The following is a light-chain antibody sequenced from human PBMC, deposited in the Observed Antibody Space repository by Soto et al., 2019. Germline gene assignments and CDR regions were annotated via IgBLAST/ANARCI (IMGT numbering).Light chain of an antibody. J-gene: IGKJ1*01. V-gene: IGKV4-1*01. Sequence: DIVMTQSPDSLAVSLGERATINCKSSQSVLYSSNNKNYLAWYQQKPRQPPKLLIYWASTRESGVPDRFSGSGSGTDFTLTISRLQAEDVAVYYCQQYYITPLAFGQGTKVEIK. CDR2: WAS. CDR1: QSVLYSSNNKNY. CDR3: QQYYITPLA.